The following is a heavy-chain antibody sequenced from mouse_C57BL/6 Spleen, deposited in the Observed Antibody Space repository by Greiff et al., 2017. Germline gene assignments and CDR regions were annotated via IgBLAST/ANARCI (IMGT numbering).Heavy chain of an antibody. CDR2: IDPETGGT. V-gene: IGHV1-15*01. Sequence: VQLQQSGAELVRPGASVTLSCKASGYTFTDYEMHWVKQTPVHGLEWIGAIDPETGGTAYNQKFKGKAILTADKSSSTAYMELRSLTSEDSAVYYCTRRGRPFDYWGQGTTLTVSS. J-gene: IGHJ2*01. CDR3: TRRGRPFDY. CDR1: GYTFTDYE.